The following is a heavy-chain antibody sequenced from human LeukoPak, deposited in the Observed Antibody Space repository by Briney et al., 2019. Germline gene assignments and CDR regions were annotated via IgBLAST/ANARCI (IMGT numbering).Heavy chain of an antibody. J-gene: IGHJ6*02. Sequence: SETLSLTCTVSGGSISSYYWSWIRQPPGKGLEWIGCIYYSGSTNYNPSLKGRVTISVDTSKNQFSLKLSSVTATDTAVYYCARVLGGPAAIPDYYYYGMDVWGQGTTVTVSS. CDR2: IYYSGST. D-gene: IGHD2-2*02. CDR1: GGSISSYY. V-gene: IGHV4-59*01. CDR3: ARVLGGPAAIPDYYYYGMDV.